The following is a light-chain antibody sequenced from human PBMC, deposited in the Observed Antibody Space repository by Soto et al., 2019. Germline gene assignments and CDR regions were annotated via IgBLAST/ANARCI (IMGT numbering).Light chain of an antibody. CDR2: GAS. CDR1: QSVSSNY. CDR3: QQYGRSPMFT. V-gene: IGKV3-20*01. Sequence: EIVLTQSPGTLSLSPGDRATLSCRASQSVSSNYLAWYQQKPGQAPRLLIYGASRGAAGIPDRFSGSGSGTDFTLTISRLEPEDFAVYFCQQYGRSPMFTFGHATQLEVK. J-gene: IGKJ2*01.